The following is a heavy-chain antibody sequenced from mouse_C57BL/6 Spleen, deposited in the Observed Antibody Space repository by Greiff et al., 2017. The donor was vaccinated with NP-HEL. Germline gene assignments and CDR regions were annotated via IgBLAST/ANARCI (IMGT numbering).Heavy chain of an antibody. V-gene: IGHV1-22*01. Sequence: EVQLQQSGPELVKPGASVKMSCKASGYTFTDYNMHWVKQSHGKSLEWIGYINPNNGGTSYNQKFKGKATLTVNKYSSTAYMELRSLTSEDSAVYYCARSLLSTMVTSGDYWGQGTTLTVSS. CDR3: ARSLLSTMVTSGDY. CDR1: GYTFTDYN. J-gene: IGHJ2*01. D-gene: IGHD2-2*01. CDR2: INPNNGGT.